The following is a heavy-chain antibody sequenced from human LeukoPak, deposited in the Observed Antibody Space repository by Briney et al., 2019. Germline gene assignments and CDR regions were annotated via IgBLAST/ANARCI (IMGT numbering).Heavy chain of an antibody. CDR3: ARASGSLGEAFGV. CDR1: GYTFTSYY. D-gene: IGHD1-26*01. V-gene: IGHV1-46*01. J-gene: IGHJ3*01. CDR2: INPSGGSA. Sequence: ASVKVSCKTSGYTFTSYYMHWVRQAPGQGLEWMGIINPSGGSASYAQKFQGRVTMTRDTSTSTVYMELNSLRSDDTGVYYCARASGSLGEAFGVWGQGTMVTVSS.